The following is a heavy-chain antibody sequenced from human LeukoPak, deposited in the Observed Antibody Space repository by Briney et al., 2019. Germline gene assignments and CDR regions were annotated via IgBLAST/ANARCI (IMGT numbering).Heavy chain of an antibody. J-gene: IGHJ5*02. CDR3: ARKTIFGSWFDP. V-gene: IGHV1-18*01. Sequence: ASVKVSCKASGYTFTSYGISWVRQAPRQGLEWMGWISAYNGNTNYAQKLQGRVTMTTDTSTSTAYMELRSLRSDDTAVYYCARKTIFGSWFDPWGQGTLVTVSS. D-gene: IGHD3-3*01. CDR1: GYTFTSYG. CDR2: ISAYNGNT.